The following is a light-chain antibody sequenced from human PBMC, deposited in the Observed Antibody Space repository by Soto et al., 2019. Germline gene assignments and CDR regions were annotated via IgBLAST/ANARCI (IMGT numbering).Light chain of an antibody. CDR2: DVS. V-gene: IGLV2-14*01. Sequence: QSALTQPASVSGSPGQPITISCTGTSSDVGGYNYVSWYQQHPGKAPKLMIYDVSNRPSGVSNRFSGSKSGNTASLTISGLHVEDEADYYCSSYTSSSTPYVFGSGTKV. CDR1: SSDVGGYNY. J-gene: IGLJ1*01. CDR3: SSYTSSSTPYV.